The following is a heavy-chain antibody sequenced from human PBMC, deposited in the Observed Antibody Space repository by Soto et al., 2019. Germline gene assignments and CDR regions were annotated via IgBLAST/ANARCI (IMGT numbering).Heavy chain of an antibody. CDR3: ARAWVVVTAADY. D-gene: IGHD2-21*02. Sequence: QVQLVQSGAEEKKPGASVKVSCKASGYTFTSYAMHWVRQAPGQRLEWMGWINAGNGNTKYSQKFQGRVTITRDTSASTAYMGLSSLRSEDTAVYYCARAWVVVTAADYWGQGPLVTVSS. CDR2: INAGNGNT. J-gene: IGHJ4*02. V-gene: IGHV1-3*05. CDR1: GYTFTSYA.